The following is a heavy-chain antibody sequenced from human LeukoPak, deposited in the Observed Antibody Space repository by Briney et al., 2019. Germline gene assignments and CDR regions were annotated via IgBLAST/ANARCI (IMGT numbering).Heavy chain of an antibody. D-gene: IGHD1-26*01. V-gene: IGHV3-30-3*01. Sequence: GGSLRLSCAASGFTFSSYAMHWVRQAPGKGLEWVAVISYDGSNKYYADSVKGRFTISRDNSKNTLYLQMNSLRAEDTAVYYCARDRVGVPSYWGQGTLVTVSS. CDR3: ARDRVGVPSY. J-gene: IGHJ4*02. CDR1: GFTFSSYA. CDR2: ISYDGSNK.